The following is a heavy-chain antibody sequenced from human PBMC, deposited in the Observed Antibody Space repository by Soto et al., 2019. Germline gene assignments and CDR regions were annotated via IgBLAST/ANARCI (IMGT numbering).Heavy chain of an antibody. D-gene: IGHD2-15*01. CDR3: ARTLSKEYCSGGSCYSSTYGAFDI. CDR2: IYHSGST. V-gene: IGHV4-4*02. Sequence: SETLSLTCAVSGGSISSSNWWSWVRQPPGKGLEWIGEIYHSGSTNYNPSLKSRVTISVDKSKNQFSLKLSSVTAADTAVYYCARTLSKEYCSGGSCYSSTYGAFDIWGQGTMVPVSS. J-gene: IGHJ3*02. CDR1: GGSISSSNW.